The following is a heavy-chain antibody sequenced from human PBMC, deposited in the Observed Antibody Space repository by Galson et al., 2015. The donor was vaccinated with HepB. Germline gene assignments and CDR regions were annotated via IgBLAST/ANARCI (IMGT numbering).Heavy chain of an antibody. J-gene: IGHJ4*02. Sequence: SLRLSCAASGFAFNRYATSWVRQAPGKGLEWVSAISGSDDSTYFADSGKGRFSIFRDNSKNTLYLQLNSLRAEDTAVYYCAAHTADGESTFDFWGQGTLVTVSS. D-gene: IGHD4-17*01. V-gene: IGHV3-23*01. CDR3: AAHTADGESTFDF. CDR2: ISGSDDST. CDR1: GFAFNRYA.